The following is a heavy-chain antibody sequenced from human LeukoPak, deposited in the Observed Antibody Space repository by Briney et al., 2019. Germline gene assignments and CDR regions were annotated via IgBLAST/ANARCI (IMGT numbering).Heavy chain of an antibody. D-gene: IGHD3-9*01. CDR2: ISAYNGNT. CDR3: ARESRPGLTGYSNRDYYYYGMDV. J-gene: IGHJ6*02. V-gene: IGHV1-18*01. CDR1: GYTFTSYG. Sequence: ASVKVSCKASGYTFTSYGISWVRQAPGQGLEWMGWISAYNGNTNYAQKLQGRVTMTTDTSTSTAYMELSSLRSEDTAVYYCARESRPGLTGYSNRDYYYYGMDVWGQGTTVTVSS.